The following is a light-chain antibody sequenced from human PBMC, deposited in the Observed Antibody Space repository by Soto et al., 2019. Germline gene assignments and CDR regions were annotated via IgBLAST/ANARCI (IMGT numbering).Light chain of an antibody. J-gene: IGLJ1*01. Sequence: QSVLTQPASVSGAPGQSITISRTGTSNDVGGYKYVSWYQQRPGTAPKLIMFEVNNRPSGVSDRFSGSRSANTASLTISGLQAQDEADYYCSSYSSNNILSYVFGTGTKLTVL. CDR2: EVN. CDR1: SNDVGGYKY. V-gene: IGLV2-14*03. CDR3: SSYSSNNILSYV.